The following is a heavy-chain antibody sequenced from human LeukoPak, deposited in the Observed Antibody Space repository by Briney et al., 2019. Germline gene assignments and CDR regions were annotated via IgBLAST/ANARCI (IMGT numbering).Heavy chain of an antibody. CDR3: ARGNYGDYARSSFDY. Sequence: GGSLRLSCAASGFTFSSYQMNWIREAPGKGLEWVSYISSSGGTIYYADSVKGRFTISRDNAKNSLYLQMNSLRAEDTAVYYCARGNYGDYARSSFDYWGQGTLVTVSS. V-gene: IGHV3-48*03. D-gene: IGHD4-17*01. J-gene: IGHJ4*02. CDR1: GFTFSSYQ. CDR2: ISSSGGTI.